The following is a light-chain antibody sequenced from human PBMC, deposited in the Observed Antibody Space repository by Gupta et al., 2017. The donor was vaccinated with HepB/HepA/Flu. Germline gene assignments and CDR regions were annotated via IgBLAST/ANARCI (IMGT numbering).Light chain of an antibody. Sequence: QSVLTQPPSVSGAPGQRVTLACTGTSSNFGSGYDVHWYQQLPGTAPKLLIYDNTNRPSGVPDRFSGSKSATSASLAITGLQAEDEADYYCQSYDRSLSGSVVFGGGTKLTVL. V-gene: IGLV1-40*01. CDR2: DNT. J-gene: IGLJ3*02. CDR3: QSYDRSLSGSVV. CDR1: SSNFGSGYD.